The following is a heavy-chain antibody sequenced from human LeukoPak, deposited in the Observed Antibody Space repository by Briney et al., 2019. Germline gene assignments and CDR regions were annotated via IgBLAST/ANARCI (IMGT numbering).Heavy chain of an antibody. CDR2: IGGSGGST. CDR1: GFSFSSFA. CDR3: AKDPVVFHGGSGWHYFDY. D-gene: IGHD6-19*01. V-gene: IGHV3-23*01. Sequence: PSGGSLGLSCAASGFSFSSFAMSWVRQAPGKGLEWVSLIGGSGGSTNYADSVYADSVKGRFTISRDNSRNTLYLQMNSLRVEDTAVYYCAKDPVVFHGGSGWHYFDYWGQGTLVTVSS. J-gene: IGHJ4*02.